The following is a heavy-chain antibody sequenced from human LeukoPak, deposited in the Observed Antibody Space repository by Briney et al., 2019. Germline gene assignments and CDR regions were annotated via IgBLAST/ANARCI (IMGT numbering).Heavy chain of an antibody. J-gene: IGHJ6*02. D-gene: IGHD3-10*01. CDR1: GGSISSYY. CDR2: IYTSGST. CDR3: ARDSMVRGVISDYYYYGMDV. Sequence: SETPSLTCTVSGGSISSYYWSWIRQPAGKGLEWIGRIYTSGSTNYSPSLKSRVTISVDTSKNQFSLKLSSVTAADTAVYYCARDSMVRGVISDYYYYGMDVWGQGTTVTVSS. V-gene: IGHV4-4*07.